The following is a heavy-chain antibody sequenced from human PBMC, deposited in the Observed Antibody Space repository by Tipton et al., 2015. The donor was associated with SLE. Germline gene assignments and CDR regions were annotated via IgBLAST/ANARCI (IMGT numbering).Heavy chain of an antibody. Sequence: SLRLSCATSGFTFSNYWMSWVRQAPGKGLEWVANIKEDGSERYYVDSVKGRFTISRDNAKNSLYLQMISLRAEDTAVYYCARADWELPGYFDYWGQGTLVTVSS. CDR1: GFTFSNYW. CDR3: ARADWELPGYFDY. J-gene: IGHJ4*02. V-gene: IGHV3-7*01. D-gene: IGHD1-26*01. CDR2: IKEDGSER.